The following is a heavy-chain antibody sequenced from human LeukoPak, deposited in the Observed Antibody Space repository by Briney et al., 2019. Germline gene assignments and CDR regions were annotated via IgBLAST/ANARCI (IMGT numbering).Heavy chain of an antibody. V-gene: IGHV3-49*03. CDR3: TRGGEGYSSSWYITYYYYYYMDV. Sequence: GGSLRLSCKASGFTFGDYAMSWFRQAPGKGLEWVGFIRSKAYGGTTEYAASVKGRFTISRDDSKSIAYLQMNSLKTEDTAVYYCTRGGEGYSSSWYITYYYYYYMDVWGKGTTVTVSS. J-gene: IGHJ6*03. D-gene: IGHD6-13*01. CDR1: GFTFGDYA. CDR2: IRSKAYGGTT.